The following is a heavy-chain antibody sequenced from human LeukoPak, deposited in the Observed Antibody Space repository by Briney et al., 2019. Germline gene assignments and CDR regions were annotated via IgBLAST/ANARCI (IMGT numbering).Heavy chain of an antibody. Sequence: SVKVSCKASGYTFTSYGISWVRQAPGQGLEWMGGIIPIFGTANYAQKFQGRVTITADESTSTAYMELSSLRSEDTAVYYCASVLIGYCSGGSCYYFDYWGQGTLVTVSS. CDR3: ASVLIGYCSGGSCYYFDY. CDR1: GYTFTSYG. V-gene: IGHV1-69*13. J-gene: IGHJ4*02. D-gene: IGHD2-15*01. CDR2: IIPIFGTA.